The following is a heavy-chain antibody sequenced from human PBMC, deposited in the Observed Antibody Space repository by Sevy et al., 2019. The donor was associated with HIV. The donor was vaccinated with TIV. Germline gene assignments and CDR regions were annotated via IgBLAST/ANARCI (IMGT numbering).Heavy chain of an antibody. CDR1: EITLSNYA. J-gene: IGHJ5*02. D-gene: IGHD6-13*01. Sequence: GGSLRLSCAASEITLSNYAMNWVRQAPGKGLEWVAVIWYDGSNKYYADSVKGRFTISRDNSKNTLYLQMNSLRVEDMGVYYCASSRGGSSSGPLDTWGQGTLVTVSS. CDR3: ASSRGGSSSGPLDT. CDR2: IWYDGSNK. V-gene: IGHV3-33*08.